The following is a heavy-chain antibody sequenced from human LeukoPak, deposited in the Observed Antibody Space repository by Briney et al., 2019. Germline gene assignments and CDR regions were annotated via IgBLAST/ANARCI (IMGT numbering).Heavy chain of an antibody. CDR2: TYYRSQWYN. D-gene: IGHD2-2*01. V-gene: IGHV6-1*01. CDR3: ARDHYCSSFSCSFDY. J-gene: IGHJ4*02. Sequence: SQTLSLTCAISGDSVSSNSVAWNWIRQSPSRGLEWLGRTYYRSQWYNEYAASVRSRITINPDTSRNQFSLQLNSVTPEDTAIYYCARDHYCSSFSCSFDYWGQGTLVTVS. CDR1: GDSVSSNSVA.